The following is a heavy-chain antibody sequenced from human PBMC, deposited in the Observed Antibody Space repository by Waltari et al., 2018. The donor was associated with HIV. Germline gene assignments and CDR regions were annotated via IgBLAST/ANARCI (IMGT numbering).Heavy chain of an antibody. J-gene: IGHJ6*02. CDR1: GGSVINSDYY. Sequence: QLQLQQSGPGLVKPSETLSLTCTVSGGSVINSDYYWDFIRQSPGKGLECIGNIYYTGTTFYNPSLKSRVTMSADLSRNQFSLRLNSVTAADTAIYYCARRPRMAAFYLYYGMDVWGQGTTVTVSS. CDR3: ARRPRMAAFYLYYGMDV. D-gene: IGHD2-8*01. V-gene: IGHV4-39*01. CDR2: IYYTGTT.